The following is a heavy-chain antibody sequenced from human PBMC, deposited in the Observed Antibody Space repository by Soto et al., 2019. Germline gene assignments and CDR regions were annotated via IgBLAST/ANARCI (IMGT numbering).Heavy chain of an antibody. D-gene: IGHD1-26*01. CDR2: MNPNSGNT. Sequence: QVQLVQSGAEVKKPGASVKVSCKASGYTFTSYDINWVRQATGQGLEWMGWMNPNSGNTGYAQKFQGRVTMTRNTSISTAYMELSSLSSEYTAVYYCAGGGVWEQPCNAFDIWGQGTMVAVSS. J-gene: IGHJ3*02. V-gene: IGHV1-8*01. CDR3: AGGGVWEQPCNAFDI. CDR1: GYTFTSYD.